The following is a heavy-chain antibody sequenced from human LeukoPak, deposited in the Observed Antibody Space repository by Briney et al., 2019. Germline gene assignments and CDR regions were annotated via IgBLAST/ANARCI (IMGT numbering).Heavy chain of an antibody. CDR1: GGTFSSYA. CDR2: IIPIFGTA. Sequence: ASVKVSCKASGGTFSSYAISWVRQAPGQGLEWMGGIIPIFGTANYAQKFQGRVTITADKSTSTAYMELSSLRSEDTAVYYCASGGYSGSDPIDYWGQGTLVTVSS. CDR3: ASGGYSGSDPIDY. J-gene: IGHJ4*02. D-gene: IGHD1-26*01. V-gene: IGHV1-69*06.